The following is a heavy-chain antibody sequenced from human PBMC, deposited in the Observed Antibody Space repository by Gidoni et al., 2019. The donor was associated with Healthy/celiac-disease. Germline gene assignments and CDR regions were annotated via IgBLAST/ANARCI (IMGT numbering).Heavy chain of an antibody. D-gene: IGHD1-26*01. V-gene: IGHV3-21*01. CDR1: GFTFSSYS. CDR3: AREVGGSYGLPFDY. CDR2: ISSSSSYI. Sequence: EVQLVESGGGLVKPGGSLRLSCAASGFTFSSYSMNWVRQAPGKGLEWVSSISSSSSYIYYADSVKGRFTISRDNAKNSLYLQMNSLRAEDTAVYYCAREVGGSYGLPFDYWGQGTLVTVSS. J-gene: IGHJ4*02.